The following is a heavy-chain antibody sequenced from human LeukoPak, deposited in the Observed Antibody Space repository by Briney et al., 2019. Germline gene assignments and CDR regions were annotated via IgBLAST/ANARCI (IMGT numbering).Heavy chain of an antibody. D-gene: IGHD1-26*01. J-gene: IGHJ6*03. CDR1: GGSFSGYY. Sequence: PSETLSLTCAVYGGSFSGYYWSWIRQPPGKGLEWIGEINHSGSTNYNPSLKSRVTISVDTSKNQFSLKLSSVTAADTAVYYCARHKAVEATRVYYYYYMDVWGKGTTVTVSS. V-gene: IGHV4-34*01. CDR2: INHSGST. CDR3: ARHKAVEATRVYYYYYMDV.